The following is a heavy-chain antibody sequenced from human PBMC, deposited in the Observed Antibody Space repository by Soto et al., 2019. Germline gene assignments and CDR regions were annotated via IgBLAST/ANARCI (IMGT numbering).Heavy chain of an antibody. CDR2: IYSGGST. CDR1: GFTVSSNY. CDR3: ASRYCSSTSCYYAPDAFDI. D-gene: IGHD2-2*01. J-gene: IGHJ3*02. Sequence: SLRLSCAASGFTVSSNYMSWVRQAPGKGLEWVSVIYSGGSTYYADSVKGRFTISRDNSKNTLYLQMNSLRAEDTAVYYCASRYCSSTSCYYAPDAFDIWGQGTMVTVSS. V-gene: IGHV3-53*01.